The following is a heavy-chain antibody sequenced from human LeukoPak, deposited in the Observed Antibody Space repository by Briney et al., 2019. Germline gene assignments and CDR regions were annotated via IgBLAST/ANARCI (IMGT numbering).Heavy chain of an antibody. V-gene: IGHV3-23*01. CDR3: AKSVTAAGTYAFDI. J-gene: IGHJ3*02. D-gene: IGHD6-13*01. Sequence: GGSLRLSCAASGFTFSSYAMSWVRQAPGKGLEWVSSLRGNGGSTEYVDSVRGRFVISRDNSRNTLYLQMNSLRAEDTAVYYCAKSVTAAGTYAFDIWGEGTVVTVSS. CDR2: LRGNGGST. CDR1: GFTFSSYA.